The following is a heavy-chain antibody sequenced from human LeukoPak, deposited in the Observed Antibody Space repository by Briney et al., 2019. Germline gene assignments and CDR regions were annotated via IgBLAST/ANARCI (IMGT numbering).Heavy chain of an antibody. CDR3: ATNRVGSYDRPFDI. D-gene: IGHD1-26*01. V-gene: IGHV4-59*08. Sequence: PETLSLTCIVSGGSINSHYWSWIRQPPGKGLEWIGDIHYTGTTKYNPSVKSRVTISIDTSKNQFSLGLSSVTATDTAVYFCATNRVGSYDRPFDIWGQGTMVTVSS. CDR1: GGSINSHY. CDR2: IHYTGTT. J-gene: IGHJ3*02.